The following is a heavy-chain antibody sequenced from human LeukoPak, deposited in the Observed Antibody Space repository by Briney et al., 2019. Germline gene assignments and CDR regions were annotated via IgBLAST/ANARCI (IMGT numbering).Heavy chain of an antibody. V-gene: IGHV4-38-2*02. J-gene: IGHJ3*02. CDR3: ASPHYYDSSGYKNLGAFDI. D-gene: IGHD3-22*01. CDR2: IYYSGST. CDR1: GYSINSGYY. Sequence: PSETLSLTCTVSGYSINSGYYWSWIRQPPGKRLEWIGSIYYSGSTYSNPTLKSRLTISVDTSKNQISLNLTSVTAADAAVYYCASPHYYDSSGYKNLGAFDIWGQGTMVTVSS.